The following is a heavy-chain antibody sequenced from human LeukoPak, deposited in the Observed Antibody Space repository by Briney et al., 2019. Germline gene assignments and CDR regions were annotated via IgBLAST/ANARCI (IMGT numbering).Heavy chain of an antibody. V-gene: IGHV4-59*01. CDR1: GGSINSYY. CDR2: IYYSGTT. Sequence: PSETLSLTCTVSGGSINSYYWSWIRQPPGQGLEWIGYIYYSGTTCYNPSLKSRVTISVDTSKKQFSLKLSSVTAADTAVYYCARYGASVRGFDSWGQGTLVTVSS. J-gene: IGHJ4*02. CDR3: ARYGASVRGFDS. D-gene: IGHD4/OR15-4a*01.